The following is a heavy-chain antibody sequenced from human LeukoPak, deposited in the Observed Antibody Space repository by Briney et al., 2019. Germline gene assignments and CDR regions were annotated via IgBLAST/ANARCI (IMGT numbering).Heavy chain of an antibody. CDR1: GFTFSSYA. V-gene: IGHV1-18*01. J-gene: IGHJ3*02. CDR3: AKAKGSHGGRAFDI. CDR2: ISAYNGNT. D-gene: IGHD3-16*01. Sequence: GGSLRLSCAASGFTFSSYAMSWVRQAPGQGLEWMGWISAYNGNTNYAQKLQGRVTMTTDTSTSTAYMELRSLRSDDTAVYYCAKAKGSHGGRAFDIWGQGTMVTVSS.